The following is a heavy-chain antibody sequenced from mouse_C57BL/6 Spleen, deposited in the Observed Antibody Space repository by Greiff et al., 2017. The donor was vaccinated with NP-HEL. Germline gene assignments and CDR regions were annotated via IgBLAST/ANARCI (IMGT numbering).Heavy chain of an antibody. CDR1: GYTFTSYW. CDR2: IDPSDSYT. V-gene: IGHV1-50*01. J-gene: IGHJ2*01. CDR3: ARMGYSSFGY. Sequence: QVQLQHPGAELVKPGASVKLSCKASGYTFTSYWMQWVKQRPGQGLEWIGEIDPSDSYTNYNQKFKGKATLTVDTSSSTAYMQLSSLTSEDSAVYYCARMGYSSFGYWGQGTTLTVSS. D-gene: IGHD2-5*01.